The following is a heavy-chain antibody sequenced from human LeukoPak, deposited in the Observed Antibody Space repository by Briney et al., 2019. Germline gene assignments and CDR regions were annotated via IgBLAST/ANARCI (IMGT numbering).Heavy chain of an antibody. CDR1: GFTFSSYA. CDR2: ISYDGSNK. Sequence: GGSLRLSCAASGFTFSSYAMHWVRQAPGKGLEWVAVISYDGSNKYYADSVKGRFTISRDNSKNTLYLQMNSLRAEDTAVYYCARGSGSSGWQTPGHFDYWGQGTLVTVSS. D-gene: IGHD6-19*01. V-gene: IGHV3-30-3*01. CDR3: ARGSGSSGWQTPGHFDY. J-gene: IGHJ4*02.